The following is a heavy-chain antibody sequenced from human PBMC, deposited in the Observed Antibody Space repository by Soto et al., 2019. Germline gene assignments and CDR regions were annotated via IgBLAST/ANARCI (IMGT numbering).Heavy chain of an antibody. CDR1: VGSISPNY. J-gene: IGHJ4*02. CDR2: IYYSGST. Sequence: QVQLQESGTGLVKPSETLSLICTVSVGSISPNYWTWIRQPPGKGLEWIGYIYYSGSTNYNPSLRSRVTISVDTSKNQFSLNLRSVTAADTAVYYCARDRSARFWGQGTLVTVSS. V-gene: IGHV4-59*01. D-gene: IGHD3-3*01. CDR3: ARDRSARF.